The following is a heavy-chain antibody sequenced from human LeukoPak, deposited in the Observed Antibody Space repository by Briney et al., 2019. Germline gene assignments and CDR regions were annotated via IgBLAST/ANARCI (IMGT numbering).Heavy chain of an antibody. D-gene: IGHD3-10*01. CDR1: GGSISISSHY. V-gene: IGHV4-39*07. CDR2: VYYSGST. J-gene: IGHJ4*02. CDR3: ARVGGYYSSDVGFDY. Sequence: SETLSLTCSVFGGSISISSHYWAWLRQSSGEGLEWIASVYYSGSTYYNPSLKSRVTISVDTSMNQFSLDLSSVTVADTAMYYCARVGGYYSSDVGFDYWGQGTLVTVSS.